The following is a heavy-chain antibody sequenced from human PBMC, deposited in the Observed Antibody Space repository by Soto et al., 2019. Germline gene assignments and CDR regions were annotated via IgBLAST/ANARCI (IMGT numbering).Heavy chain of an antibody. CDR1: GFTFDDYA. J-gene: IGHJ4*02. V-gene: IGHV3-9*01. CDR3: VKDIGVSGGGSLDY. CDR2: ISWNSLSV. D-gene: IGHD2-8*02. Sequence: EVQLVEPGGGLVQPGRSLRLSCAASGFTFDDYAMHWVRQTPGKGLEWVSGISWNSLSVGYADSVKGRFTISRDNAKNSLYLQMNSLRNEDTALYFCVKDIGVSGGGSLDYWGQGTLVTVSS.